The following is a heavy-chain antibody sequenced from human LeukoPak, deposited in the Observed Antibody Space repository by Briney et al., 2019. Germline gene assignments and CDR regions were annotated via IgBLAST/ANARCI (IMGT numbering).Heavy chain of an antibody. Sequence: SETLSLTCTVSGGSISSYYWSWIRQPPGEGLEWIGYIFYSGTTNYNPSLKSRVTISVDTSKNQFSLKLSSVTAADTAVYYCASGSTSRPPFGSWGQGTLVTVSS. CDR3: ASGSTSRPPFGS. D-gene: IGHD2-2*01. CDR2: IFYSGTT. V-gene: IGHV4-59*12. J-gene: IGHJ5*02. CDR1: GGSISSYY.